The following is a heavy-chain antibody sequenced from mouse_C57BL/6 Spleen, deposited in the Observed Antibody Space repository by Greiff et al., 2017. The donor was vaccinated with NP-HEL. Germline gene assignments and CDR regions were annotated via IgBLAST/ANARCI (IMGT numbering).Heavy chain of an antibody. Sequence: QVQLQQSGPELVKPGASVKISCKASGYSFTSYYIHWVKQRPGQGLEWIGWIYPGSGNTKYNEKFKGKATLTADTSSITAYMQLSSLTSDVSSVYYCASIGRHYSIYVGYAMDYWGQGTSVTVSS. CDR1: GYSFTSYY. V-gene: IGHV1-66*01. D-gene: IGHD2-5*01. CDR2: IYPGSGNT. CDR3: ASIGRHYSIYVGYAMDY. J-gene: IGHJ4*01.